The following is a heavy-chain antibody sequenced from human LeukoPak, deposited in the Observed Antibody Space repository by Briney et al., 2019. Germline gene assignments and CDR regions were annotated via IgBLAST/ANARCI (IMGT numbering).Heavy chain of an antibody. CDR2: IYASGST. Sequence: PSQTLSLTCTVSGGSISSGSHYWSWIRQPAGKGLEWIGRIYASGSTNYNPSLKSRVTISVDTSKNQFSLKLSSVTAADTAVYYCAREGAMILDYWGQGTLVTVSS. V-gene: IGHV4-61*02. D-gene: IGHD3-22*01. CDR1: GGSISSGSHY. J-gene: IGHJ4*02. CDR3: AREGAMILDY.